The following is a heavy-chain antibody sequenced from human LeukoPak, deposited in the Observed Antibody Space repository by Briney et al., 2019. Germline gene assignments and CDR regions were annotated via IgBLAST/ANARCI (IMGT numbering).Heavy chain of an antibody. CDR1: GFTFSSYG. V-gene: IGHV3-30*18. Sequence: GSLRLSCAASGFTFSSYGMHWVRQAPGKGLEWVAVISYDGSNKYYADSVKGRFTISRDNSKSTVYLQMNSLRAEDTAVYYCAKDPTTVTRGYFDYWGQGSLVPSPQ. CDR2: ISYDGSNK. J-gene: IGHJ4*02. D-gene: IGHD4-17*01. CDR3: AKDPTTVTRGYFDY.